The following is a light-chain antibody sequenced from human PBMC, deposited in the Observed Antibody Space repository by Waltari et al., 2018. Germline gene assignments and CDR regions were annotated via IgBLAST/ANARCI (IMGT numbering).Light chain of an antibody. V-gene: IGLV2-23*02. CDR3: CSYAGGGTYV. Sequence: QSALTQPASVSRSPGQSITISCTRTSSDVEKYNLVSWYQHHPDKAPKLMIYEVAKRPSGVSNRFSGSKSGNTASLTISGLQAEDEADYYCCSYAGGGTYVFGRGTKVTVL. CDR2: EVA. CDR1: SSDVEKYNL. J-gene: IGLJ1*01.